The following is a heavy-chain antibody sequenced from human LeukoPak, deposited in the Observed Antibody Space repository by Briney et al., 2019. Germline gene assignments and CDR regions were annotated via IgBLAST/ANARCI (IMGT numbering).Heavy chain of an antibody. CDR3: ARVRDDAAAGTSWFDP. D-gene: IGHD6-13*01. V-gene: IGHV4-4*07. CDR1: GGSISSYY. Sequence: SETLSLTCTVSGGSISSYYWSWIRQPAGKGLEWIRRIYTSGSTNYNPSLKSRVTMSVDTSKNQFSLKLSSVTAADTAVYYCARVRDDAAAGTSWFDPWGQGTLVTVSS. CDR2: IYTSGST. J-gene: IGHJ5*02.